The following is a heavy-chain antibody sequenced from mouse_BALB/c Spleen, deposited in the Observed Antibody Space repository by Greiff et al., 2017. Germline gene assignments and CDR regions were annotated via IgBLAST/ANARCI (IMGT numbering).Heavy chain of an antibody. J-gene: IGHJ3*01. Sequence: EVKLVESGGGLVQPGGSLKLSCAASGFTFSSYTMSWVRPTPEKRLEWVAYISNGGGNTYYPDTVKGRFTISRDHAKNTLYLQMSSLKSEDTAMYYCARHGLRTWFAYWGQGTLVTVSA. V-gene: IGHV5-12-2*01. D-gene: IGHD5-5*01. CDR2: ISNGGGNT. CDR3: ARHGLRTWFAY. CDR1: GFTFSSYT.